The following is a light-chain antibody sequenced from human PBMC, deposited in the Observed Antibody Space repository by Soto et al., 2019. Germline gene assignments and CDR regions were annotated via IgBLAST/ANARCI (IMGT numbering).Light chain of an antibody. CDR3: QQYGSSPA. J-gene: IGKJ1*01. CDR1: QSVGSSY. V-gene: IGKV3-20*01. CDR2: GAS. Sequence: ETVMTQSPGTLSVSLGERATLSCRASQSVGSSYLAWYQQKPGQAPRLLIYGASSRATGIPDRFSGSGSGTDFTLTISRLEPEDFAVYYCQQYGSSPAFGQGTKVDI.